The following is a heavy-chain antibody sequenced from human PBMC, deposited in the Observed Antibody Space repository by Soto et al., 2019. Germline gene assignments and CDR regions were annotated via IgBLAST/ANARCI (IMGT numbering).Heavy chain of an antibody. Sequence: QVQLVQSGAEMKEPGSSVKVSCKTSGGTFGSSAISWLRQAPGQGLEWMGGIIPLFRTPDYAQKFQGRVTIPADESTSTAYMELSSLRSEDTAVYYCARDNDRLQLGGNYYYILDVWGQGTTITVSS. CDR3: ARDNDRLQLGGNYYYILDV. V-gene: IGHV1-69*12. D-gene: IGHD4-4*01. CDR1: GGTFGSSA. J-gene: IGHJ6*02. CDR2: IIPLFRTP.